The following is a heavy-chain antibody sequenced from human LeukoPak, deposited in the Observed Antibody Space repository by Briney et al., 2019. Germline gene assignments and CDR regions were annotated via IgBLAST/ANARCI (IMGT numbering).Heavy chain of an antibody. Sequence: QPGGSLRLSCAASGFTFSSYWMSWVRQAPGKGLEWVANIKQDGSEKYYVDSLKGRFTISRDNAKNSLYLQMSSLRAEDTAMYYCARDQRDNWNYDFYFDYWGQGTLVTVSS. CDR3: ARDQRDNWNYDFYFDY. CDR2: IKQDGSEK. D-gene: IGHD1-7*01. CDR1: GFTFSSYW. V-gene: IGHV3-7*01. J-gene: IGHJ4*02.